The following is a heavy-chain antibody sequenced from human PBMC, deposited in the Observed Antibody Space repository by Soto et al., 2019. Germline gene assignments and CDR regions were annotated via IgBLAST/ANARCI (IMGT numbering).Heavy chain of an antibody. J-gene: IGHJ6*02. CDR2: IWYDGSKK. CDR1: GFTFSSYG. Sequence: QVQLVESGGGVVQPGRSLRLSCAASGFTFSSYGMHWVRQAPGKGLEWVAVIWYDGSKKYYADSVKGRFTISRDNSKNTLYLQMNSLRAEDTAVYYCARVPSDNDIYYYYYGMDVWGQGTTVTVSS. D-gene: IGHD1-1*01. CDR3: ARVPSDNDIYYYYYGMDV. V-gene: IGHV3-33*01.